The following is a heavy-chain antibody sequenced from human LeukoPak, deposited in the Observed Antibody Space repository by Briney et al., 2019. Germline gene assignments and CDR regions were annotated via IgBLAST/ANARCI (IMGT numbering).Heavy chain of an antibody. CDR1: GGSISSSSYY. D-gene: IGHD4-17*01. Sequence: SETLSLTCTVSGGSISSSSYYWGWIRQPPGKGLEWIGSIYYSGSTYYNPSLKSRVTISVDTSKNQFSLKLSSVTAADTAVYYCARGYDYGDYYFDYWGQGTLVTVSS. J-gene: IGHJ4*02. V-gene: IGHV4-39*07. CDR2: IYYSGST. CDR3: ARGYDYGDYYFDY.